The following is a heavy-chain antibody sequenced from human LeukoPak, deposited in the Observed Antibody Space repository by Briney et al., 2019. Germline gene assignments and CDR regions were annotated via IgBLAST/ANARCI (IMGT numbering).Heavy chain of an antibody. J-gene: IGHJ4*02. CDR3: ARHVRRQYYDSSGYWY. D-gene: IGHD3-22*01. CDR2: INHSGST. V-gene: IGHV4-34*01. CDR1: GGSFSGYY. Sequence: SETLSLTCAVYGGSFSGYYWSWIRQPPGKGLEWIGEINHSGSTNYNPSLKSRVTISVDTSKNQFSLKLSSVTAADTAVYYCARHVRRQYYDSSGYWYWGQGTLVTVSS.